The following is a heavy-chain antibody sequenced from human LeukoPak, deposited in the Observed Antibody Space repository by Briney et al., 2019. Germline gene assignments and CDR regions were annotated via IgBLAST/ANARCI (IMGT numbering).Heavy chain of an antibody. D-gene: IGHD1-26*01. CDR2: IYYTGST. CDR3: ASLLGARVY. CDR1: GGSVSSGGYY. J-gene: IGHJ4*02. V-gene: IGHV4-31*03. Sequence: SQTLSLTCTVSGGSVSSGGYYWSWIRQYPGKGLEWIGYIYYTGSTCYNPSLKSRVTISVDRSQNQLSLKLSSVTAADTAVYYCASLLGARVYWGQGTLVTVSS.